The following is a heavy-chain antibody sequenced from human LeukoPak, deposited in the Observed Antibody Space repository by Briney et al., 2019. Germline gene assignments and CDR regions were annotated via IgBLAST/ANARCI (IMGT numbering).Heavy chain of an antibody. V-gene: IGHV4-34*01. CDR2: INHSGST. CDR1: GGSFSGYY. J-gene: IGHJ4*02. Sequence: SETLSLTCAVYGGSFSGYYWSLIRQPPGKGLEWIGEINHSGSTNYNPSLKSRVTISVDTSKNQFSLKLTSVTAADTAVCYCARARNTAMVYWGQGTLVTVSS. CDR3: ARARNTAMVY. D-gene: IGHD5-18*01.